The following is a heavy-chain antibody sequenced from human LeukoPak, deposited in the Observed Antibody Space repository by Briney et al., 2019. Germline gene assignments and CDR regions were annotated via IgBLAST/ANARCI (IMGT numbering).Heavy chain of an antibody. Sequence: GESLKISCKGSGYSFTNYWIGWVRQMPGKGLEWVGIIYPGDSDTRYSPSFQGQVTISADKSTSTAYVQWSSLKASDSAMYYCAASTYGSGSYVAFDSWGRGTLVTVSS. J-gene: IGHJ4*02. CDR3: AASTYGSGSYVAFDS. V-gene: IGHV5-51*01. CDR2: IYPGDSDT. CDR1: GYSFTNYW. D-gene: IGHD3-10*01.